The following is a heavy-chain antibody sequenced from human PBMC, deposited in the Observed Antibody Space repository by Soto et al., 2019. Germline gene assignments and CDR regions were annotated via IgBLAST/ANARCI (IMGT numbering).Heavy chain of an antibody. CDR3: ARDAYYDSSGYYYVFDY. V-gene: IGHV1-18*04. CDR2: ISAYNGNT. D-gene: IGHD3-22*01. Sequence: GASVKVSCKASGYTFTSYGISWVRQAPGQGLEWMGWISAYNGNTNYAQKLQGRVTMTTDTSTSTAYMKLRSLRSDDTAVYYCARDAYYDSSGYYYVFDYWGQGTLVTVSS. J-gene: IGHJ4*02. CDR1: GYTFTSYG.